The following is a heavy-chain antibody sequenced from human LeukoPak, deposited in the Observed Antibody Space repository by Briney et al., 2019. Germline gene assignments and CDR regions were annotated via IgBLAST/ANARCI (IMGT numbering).Heavy chain of an antibody. CDR2: ISGSGTNT. Sequence: GGSLRLSCAAAGFTFSDYYMSLIRQARGKGLEWVSEISGSGTNTYYADSVKGRFTISRDNSRNTLNLQMNSLRDEDTAVYFCAKDQDYYGLGSYPTYWGQGTLVTVSS. D-gene: IGHD3-10*01. CDR1: GFTFSDYY. J-gene: IGHJ4*02. V-gene: IGHV3-23*01. CDR3: AKDQDYYGLGSYPTY.